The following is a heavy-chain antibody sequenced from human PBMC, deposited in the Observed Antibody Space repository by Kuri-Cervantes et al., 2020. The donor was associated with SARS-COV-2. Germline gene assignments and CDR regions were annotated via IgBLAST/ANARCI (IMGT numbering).Heavy chain of an antibody. CDR1: GGSISSYY. CDR2: IYYSGST. V-gene: IGHV4-59*12. Sequence: GSLRLSCTVSGGSISSYYWSWIRQPPGKGLEWIGYIYYSGSTNYNPSLKSRVTISVDTSKNQFSLKLSSVTAADTAVYYCARDCPQYYNWDDFDYWGQGTLVTVSS. J-gene: IGHJ4*02. CDR3: ARDCPQYYNWDDFDY. D-gene: IGHD1-20*01.